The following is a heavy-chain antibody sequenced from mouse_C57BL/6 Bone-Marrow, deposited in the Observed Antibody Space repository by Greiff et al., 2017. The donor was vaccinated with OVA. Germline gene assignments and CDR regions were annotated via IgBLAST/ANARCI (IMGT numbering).Heavy chain of an antibody. V-gene: IGHV1-64*01. J-gene: IGHJ2*01. CDR3: ARCLLGRRDY. CDR2: IHPNSGST. D-gene: IGHD4-1*01. CDR1: GYTFTSYW. Sequence: VQLQQPGAELVKPGASVKLSCKASGYTFTSYWMHWVKQRPGQGLEWIGMIHPNSGSTNYHEKFKSKATLTVDKSSSTAYMQLSSLTSEDSAVYYCARCLLGRRDYWGQGTTLTVSS.